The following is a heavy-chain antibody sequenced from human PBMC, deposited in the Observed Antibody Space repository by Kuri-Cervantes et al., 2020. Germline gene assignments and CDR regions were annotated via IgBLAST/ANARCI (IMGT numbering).Heavy chain of an antibody. J-gene: IGHJ4*02. CDR3: ARDRRITAAADYYFDY. D-gene: IGHD6-13*01. CDR1: GFTFSSYG. CDR2: IWYDGSNK. Sequence: GGSLRLSCAASGFTFSSYGMHWVRQAPGKGLEWVAVIWYDGSNKYYADSVKGRFTISRDNSKNTLYLQMINLRAEDTAVYYCARDRRITAAADYYFDYWGQGTLVTVSS. V-gene: IGHV3-33*01.